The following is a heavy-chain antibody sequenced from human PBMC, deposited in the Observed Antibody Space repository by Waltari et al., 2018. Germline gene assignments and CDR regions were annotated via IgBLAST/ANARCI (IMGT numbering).Heavy chain of an antibody. V-gene: IGHV4-34*01. J-gene: IGHJ4*02. D-gene: IGHD3-10*01. CDR2: IRHRGST. CDR1: GGSFSDSY. CDR3: ASGSHYTWGYF. Sequence: QVHLQQWGAGLLKPSETLSLTCVFYGGSFSDSYYSWIRPPQGKGLEWISQIRHRGSTKYNPSLKSRVTISVDASKNQFSLMLNSATAGDTAVYYCASGSHYTWGYFSGQGTLVTVSS.